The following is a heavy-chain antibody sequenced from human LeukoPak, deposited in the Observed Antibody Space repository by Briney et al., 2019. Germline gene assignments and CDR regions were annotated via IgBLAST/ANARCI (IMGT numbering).Heavy chain of an antibody. D-gene: IGHD2-21*02. CDR3: AIHHGDCDPGIDY. J-gene: IGHJ4*02. CDR2: IYYSGTT. V-gene: IGHV4-59*08. Sequence: PSETLSLTCTVSGGSISSYYWSWIRQPPGKGLEWIGYIYYSGTTNYNPSLKSQVTISVDTSKNQFSLKLSSVTAADTAVYYCAIHHGDCDPGIDYWGEGTLVTVSS. CDR1: GGSISSYY.